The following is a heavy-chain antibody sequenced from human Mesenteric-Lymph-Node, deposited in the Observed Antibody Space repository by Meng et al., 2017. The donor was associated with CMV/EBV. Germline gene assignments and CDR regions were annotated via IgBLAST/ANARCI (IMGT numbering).Heavy chain of an antibody. D-gene: IGHD5-24*01. CDR3: ARSQGGRWLHPGSGY. V-gene: IGHV4-34*01. CDR2: ISPSGTT. Sequence: SETLSLTCAVHGGSFSGYYCRWIRQYPGEGLEWIGEISPSGTTNYHPSLESRVTISLDTSRNQFSLKVRSVTAADTAVYYCARSQGGRWLHPGSGYWGQGIRVTVSS. J-gene: IGHJ4*02. CDR1: GGSFSGYY.